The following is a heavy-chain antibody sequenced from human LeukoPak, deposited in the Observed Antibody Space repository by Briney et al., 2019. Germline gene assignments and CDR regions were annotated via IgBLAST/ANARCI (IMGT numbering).Heavy chain of an antibody. CDR1: GFTFSSYG. CDR3: TTGQDTTPHDGY. CDR2: IKRKEDGEAT. D-gene: IGHD1-1*01. J-gene: IGHJ4*02. Sequence: GGSLRLSCAASGFTFSSYGMHWVRQAPGKGLEWVGRIKRKEDGEATDYAAPVKGRFTISRDDSRNTLYLRMNSLKTDDTAVYFCTTGQDTTPHDGYWGQGTLVTVS. V-gene: IGHV3-15*01.